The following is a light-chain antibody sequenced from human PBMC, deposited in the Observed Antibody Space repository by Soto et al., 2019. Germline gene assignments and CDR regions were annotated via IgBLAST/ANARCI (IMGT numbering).Light chain of an antibody. CDR1: QSISSW. CDR3: QQYNSYPYT. Sequence: DIQMTQSPSTLSASVGDRVTITCRASQSISSWLSWYQQKPGKAPKLLIDQASSLESGAPSRFSGSVSGTEFTITFSSRQRDDFATYSCQQYNSYPYTFGQGTKLEIK. V-gene: IGKV1-5*03. CDR2: QAS. J-gene: IGKJ2*01.